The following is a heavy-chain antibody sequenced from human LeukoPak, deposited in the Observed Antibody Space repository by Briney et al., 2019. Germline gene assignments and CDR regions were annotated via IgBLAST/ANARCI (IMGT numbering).Heavy chain of an antibody. V-gene: IGHV3-53*04. CDR1: GFTFSSFA. CDR2: IYSGGST. D-gene: IGHD2-15*01. Sequence: GGSLRLSCAASGFTFSSFAMSWVRQAPGKGLEWVSVIYSGGSTYYADSAKDRLTNSRHNYQKTLYLQMNSLRAEDTDVYYCASQTKLIYYGMDVWGQGTTVTVSS. J-gene: IGHJ6*02. CDR3: ASQTKLIYYGMDV.